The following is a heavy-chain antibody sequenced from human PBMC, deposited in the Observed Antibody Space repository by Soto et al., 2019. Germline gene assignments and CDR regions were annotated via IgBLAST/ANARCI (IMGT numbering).Heavy chain of an antibody. D-gene: IGHD3-3*01. CDR1: GGSISSGDYY. V-gene: IGHV4-30-4*01. CDR3: ARGLRTTLVLRFLEWFQYYFDY. Sequence: SETLSLTCTVSGGSISSGDYYWSWIRQPPGKGLEWIGYIYYSGSTYYNPSLKSRVTISVDTSKNQFSLKLSSVTAADTAVYYCARGLRTTLVLRFLEWFQYYFDYWGQGTLVTVS. J-gene: IGHJ4*02. CDR2: IYYSGST.